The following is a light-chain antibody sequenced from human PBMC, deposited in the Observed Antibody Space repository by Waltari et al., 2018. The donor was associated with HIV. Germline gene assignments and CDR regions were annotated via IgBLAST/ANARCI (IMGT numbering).Light chain of an antibody. J-gene: IGKJ4*01. CDR1: LSASNR. CDR2: DAS. CDR3: QLRSSWPLT. Sequence: NVLTQSPATQSLSPGEKATLSCKASLSASNRLAWYQQKPGQAPRLLIYDASNRATDIPARFSGSGSGTDFTLTISNLEPEDFAVYYCQLRSSWPLTFGGGTKVEMK. V-gene: IGKV3-11*01.